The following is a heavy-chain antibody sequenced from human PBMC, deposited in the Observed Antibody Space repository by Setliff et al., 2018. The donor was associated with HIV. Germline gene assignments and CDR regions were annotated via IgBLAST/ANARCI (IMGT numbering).Heavy chain of an antibody. V-gene: IGHV3-30*04. CDR1: GFTFSSYA. CDR2: ISYDGSNK. Sequence: GGSLRLSCAASGFTFSSYAMHWVRQAPGKGLEWVAVISYDGSNKYYADSVKGRFTISRDNSKNTVYLQMNSLRAEDTAVYYCAKTSNTGYLFCSDYWGQGTLVTVSS. D-gene: IGHD3-9*01. CDR3: AKTSNTGYLFCSDY. J-gene: IGHJ4*02.